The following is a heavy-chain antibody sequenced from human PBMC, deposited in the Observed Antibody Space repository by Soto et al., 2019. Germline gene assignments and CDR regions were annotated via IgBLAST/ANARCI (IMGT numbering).Heavy chain of an antibody. CDR3: ARSYTIFGVVTALRYYYYGMDV. CDR2: INPSGGST. J-gene: IGHJ6*02. V-gene: IGHV1-46*01. Sequence: ASVKVSCKASGYTFTSYYMHWVRQSPGQGLEWMGIINPSGGSTSYAQKFQGRVTITADESTSTAYMELSSLRSEDTAVYYCARSYTIFGVVTALRYYYYGMDVWGQGTTVTVSS. D-gene: IGHD3-3*01. CDR1: GYTFTSYY.